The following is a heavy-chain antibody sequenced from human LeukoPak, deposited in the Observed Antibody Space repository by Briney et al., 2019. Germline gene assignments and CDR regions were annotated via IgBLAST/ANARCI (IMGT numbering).Heavy chain of an antibody. D-gene: IGHD6-19*01. CDR3: ARVVAGIDWFDP. Sequence: PGGSLRLSCAASGFTFSSYSMNWVRQAPGKGLEWVSYISSGSSAIYYADSVKGRFTIPRDNAKNSLFLQLNSLRDEDTAVYYCARVVAGIDWFDPWGQGTLVTVSS. CDR2: ISSGSSAI. CDR1: GFTFSSYS. V-gene: IGHV3-48*02. J-gene: IGHJ5*02.